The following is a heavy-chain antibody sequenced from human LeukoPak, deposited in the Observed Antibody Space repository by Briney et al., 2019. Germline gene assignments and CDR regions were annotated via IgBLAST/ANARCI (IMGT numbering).Heavy chain of an antibody. CDR2: INTNTGNP. J-gene: IGHJ4*02. V-gene: IGHV7-4-1*02. Sequence: ASVKVSCKASGYTFTSYAMNWMRQAPGQGLEWMGWINTNTGNPTYAQGFTGRFVFSLDTSVSTAYLQISSLKAEDTAVYYCARPTYYYDSSGYEGGYWGQGTLVTVSS. CDR1: GYTFTSYA. CDR3: ARPTYYYDSSGYEGGY. D-gene: IGHD3-22*01.